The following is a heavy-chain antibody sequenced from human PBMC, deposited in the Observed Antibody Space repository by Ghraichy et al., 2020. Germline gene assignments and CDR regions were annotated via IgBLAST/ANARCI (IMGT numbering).Heavy chain of an antibody. Sequence: SQTLSLTCAISGDSVSSNSAAWNWIRQSPSRGLEWLGRTYYRSKWYNDYAVSVKSRITINPDTSKNQFSLQLNSVTPEDTAVYYCAREADSSSSGKYYYYYGMDVWCQGTTVTVSS. CDR2: TYYRSKWYN. V-gene: IGHV6-1*01. CDR3: AREADSSSSGKYYYYYGMDV. J-gene: IGHJ6*02. CDR1: GDSVSSNSAA. D-gene: IGHD6-6*01.